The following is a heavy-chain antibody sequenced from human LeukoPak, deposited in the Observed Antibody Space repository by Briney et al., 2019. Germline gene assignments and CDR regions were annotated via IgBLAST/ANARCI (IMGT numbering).Heavy chain of an antibody. CDR3: ARGATVTTYWYFDL. J-gene: IGHJ2*01. CDR1: GFTFSSYA. CDR2: ISYDGSNK. V-gene: IGHV3-30*04. D-gene: IGHD4-17*01. Sequence: GGSLRLSCAASGFTFSSYAMHWVRQAPGKGLEWVAVISYDGSNKYYADSVKGRFTISRDNAKNTLYLRMNSLRAEDTAVYYCARGATVTTYWYFDLWGRGTLVTVSS.